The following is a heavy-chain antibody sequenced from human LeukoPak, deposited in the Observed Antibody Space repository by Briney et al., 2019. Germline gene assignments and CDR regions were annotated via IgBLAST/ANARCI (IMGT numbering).Heavy chain of an antibody. J-gene: IGHJ2*01. D-gene: IGHD6-13*01. V-gene: IGHV3-13*01. Sequence: GGSLRLSCAASGFTFRSYDMHWVRQATGKGLEWVSGIGTAGEIYYPGSVKGRFTISRENAKNSLYLQMNSLRAGDTAAYYCARAAYSSTWYSRYFDLWGRGTLVTVSS. CDR2: IGTAGEI. CDR1: GFTFRSYD. CDR3: ARAAYSSTWYSRYFDL.